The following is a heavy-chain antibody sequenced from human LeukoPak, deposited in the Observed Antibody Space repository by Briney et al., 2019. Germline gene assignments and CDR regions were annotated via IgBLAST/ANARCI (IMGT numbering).Heavy chain of an antibody. Sequence: GGSLRLSCAASGFTFSSYWMSWVRQAPGKGLEWVANIKQDGSEKYYVDSVKGRCTISRDNAKNSLYLQMNSLRAEDTAVYYCARAPITMVRGVNFDYWGQGTLVTVSS. D-gene: IGHD3-10*01. J-gene: IGHJ4*02. CDR3: ARAPITMVRGVNFDY. CDR1: GFTFSSYW. V-gene: IGHV3-7*05. CDR2: IKQDGSEK.